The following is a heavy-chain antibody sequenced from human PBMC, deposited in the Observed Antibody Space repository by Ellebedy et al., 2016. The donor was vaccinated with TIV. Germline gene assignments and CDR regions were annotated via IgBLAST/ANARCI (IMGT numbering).Heavy chain of an antibody. J-gene: IGHJ4*02. Sequence: GESLKISCAASGFTFSSYWMHWVRQAPGKGLVWVSRINSDGSSTSYADSVKGRFTISRDNAKNTLYLQINSLNTEDTAVYYCTAAYSRGRTDYFDYWGQGTQVTVSS. CDR1: GFTFSSYW. V-gene: IGHV3-74*01. D-gene: IGHD1-26*01. CDR3: TAAYSRGRTDYFDY. CDR2: INSDGSST.